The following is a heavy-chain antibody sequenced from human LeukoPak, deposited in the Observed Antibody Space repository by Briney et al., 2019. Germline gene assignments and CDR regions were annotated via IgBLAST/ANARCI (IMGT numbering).Heavy chain of an antibody. CDR1: GGSFTDYY. V-gene: IGHV4-39*07. Sequence: SETLSLTCTVSGGSFTDYYWGWIRQPPGKGLEGIGSIYYRGNTFYNPSLRNRVSISIDTSKGRFSLNLNSVTAADTAVYFCTSDREHGTQDSWGQGTLVTVS. D-gene: IGHD1-26*01. J-gene: IGHJ4*02. CDR2: IYYRGNT. CDR3: TSDREHGTQDS.